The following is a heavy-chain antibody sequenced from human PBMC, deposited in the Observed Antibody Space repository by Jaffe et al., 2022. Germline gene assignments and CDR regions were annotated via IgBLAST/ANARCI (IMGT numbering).Heavy chain of an antibody. CDR3: ARGGITIFGVVISDAFDI. V-gene: IGHV4-30-2*01. CDR1: GGSISSGGYS. CDR2: IYHSGST. J-gene: IGHJ3*02. Sequence: QLQLQESGSGLVKPSQTLSLTCAVSGGSISSGGYSWSWIRQPPGKGLEWIGYIYHSGSTYYNPSLKSRVTISVDRSKNQFSLKLSSVTAADTAVYYCARGGITIFGVVISDAFDIWGQGTMVTVSS. D-gene: IGHD3-3*01.